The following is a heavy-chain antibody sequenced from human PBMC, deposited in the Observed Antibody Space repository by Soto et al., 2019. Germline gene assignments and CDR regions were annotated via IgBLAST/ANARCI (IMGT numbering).Heavy chain of an antibody. CDR1: GGSISSGGYY. CDR2: SYYTGSS. Sequence: SETLSLTCAVSGGSISSGGYYWSWIRQHPGKGLEWVGYSYYTGSSYYNPSLKSRVTISLDASKNQLSLRLASVTAADTAVYYCARDLRGYSRYDYLDYWGQGIPVTVSS. CDR3: ARDLRGYSRYDYLDY. V-gene: IGHV4-31*11. D-gene: IGHD5-12*01. J-gene: IGHJ4*02.